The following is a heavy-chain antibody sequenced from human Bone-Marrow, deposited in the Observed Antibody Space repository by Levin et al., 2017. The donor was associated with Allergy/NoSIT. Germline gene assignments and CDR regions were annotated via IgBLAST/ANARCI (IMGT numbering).Heavy chain of an antibody. CDR3: ARGGDYGDYVSAFDS. Sequence: SETLSLTCAVYGGSFSGYYWSWIRQPPGKGLEWIGEINHSGSTNYNPSLKSRVTISVYTSKNQFSLKLSSVTAADTAVYYCARGGDYGDYVSAFDSWGQGTMVTVSS. CDR1: GGSFSGYY. V-gene: IGHV4-34*01. J-gene: IGHJ3*02. D-gene: IGHD4-17*01. CDR2: INHSGST.